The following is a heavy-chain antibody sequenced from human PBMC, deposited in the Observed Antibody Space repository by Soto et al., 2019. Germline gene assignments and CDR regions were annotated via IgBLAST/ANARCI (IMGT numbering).Heavy chain of an antibody. V-gene: IGHV3-15*07. CDR3: TTDHVGWLQYDY. J-gene: IGHJ4*02. CDR1: GFTFSNAW. D-gene: IGHD5-12*01. CDR2: IKSKTDGWTT. Sequence: GGSLRLSCAASGFTFSNAWMNWVRQAPGKGLEWVGRIKSKTDGWTTYYAAPVKGRFTISSDDSKNTLYLQMNSLKTDDTAVYYCTTDHVGWLQYDYWGQGTLVTVSS.